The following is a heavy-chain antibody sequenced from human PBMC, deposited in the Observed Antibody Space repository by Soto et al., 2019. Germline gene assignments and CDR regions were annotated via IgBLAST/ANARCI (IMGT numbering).Heavy chain of an antibody. CDR2: MNPNSGNT. CDR3: ARARNIRRFLEWLSPLGY. J-gene: IGHJ4*02. D-gene: IGHD3-3*01. Sequence: GASVKVSCKASGYTFTSYDINWVRQATGQGLEWMGWMNPNSGNTGYAQKFQGRVTMTRNTSISTAYMELSSLRSEDTAVYYCARARNIRRFLEWLSPLGYWGQGTLVTVSS. CDR1: GYTFTSYD. V-gene: IGHV1-8*01.